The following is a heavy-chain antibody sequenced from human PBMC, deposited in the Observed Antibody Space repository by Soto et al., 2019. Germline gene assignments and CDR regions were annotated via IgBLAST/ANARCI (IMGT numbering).Heavy chain of an antibody. CDR2: INPNSGAT. CDR1: GYTFTDY. J-gene: IGHJ3*01. V-gene: IGHV1-2*02. CDR3: AMSKGRGDLDV. Sequence: ASVKVSCKSSGYTFTDYMYWVRQAPGQGLEWMGWINPNSGATDYAQKFQDRVTVTTDTSISTIYMELNRLISDDTAVYFCAMSKGRGDLDVWGQGTMVTVSS. D-gene: IGHD2-21*01.